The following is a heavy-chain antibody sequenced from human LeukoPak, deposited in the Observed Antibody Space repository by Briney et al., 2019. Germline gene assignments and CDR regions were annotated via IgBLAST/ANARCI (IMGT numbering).Heavy chain of an antibody. D-gene: IGHD3-22*01. Sequence: ASVKVSCKASGYTFTGYYMHWVRQAPGQGLEWMGWINPNSGGTNYAQKFQGRVTMTRDTSISTAYMELSRLRSDDTAVYYCARVTGRITMIVVVISRGQFDYWGQGTLVTVSS. CDR3: ARVTGRITMIVVVISRGQFDY. V-gene: IGHV1-2*02. CDR2: INPNSGGT. CDR1: GYTFTGYY. J-gene: IGHJ4*02.